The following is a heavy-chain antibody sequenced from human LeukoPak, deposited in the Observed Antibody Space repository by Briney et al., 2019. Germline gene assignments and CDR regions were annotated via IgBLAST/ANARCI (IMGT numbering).Heavy chain of an antibody. CDR3: ARGPRITIFGVVQIEGKGAFDI. J-gene: IGHJ3*02. Sequence: TLSLTCAVYGGSFSGYYWSWIRQPPGKGLEWIGEINHSGSTNYNPSPKSRVTISVDTSKNQFSLKLSSVTAADTAVYYCARGPRITIFGVVQIEGKGAFDIWGQGTMVTVSS. CDR1: GGSFSGYY. CDR2: INHSGST. D-gene: IGHD3-3*01. V-gene: IGHV4-34*01.